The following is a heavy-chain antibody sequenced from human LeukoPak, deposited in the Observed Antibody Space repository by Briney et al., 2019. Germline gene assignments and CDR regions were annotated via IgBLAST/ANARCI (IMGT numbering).Heavy chain of an antibody. J-gene: IGHJ4*02. D-gene: IGHD1-26*01. CDR3: AKGGSGSYYRLDDF. Sequence: GGSLRLSCAASGFTFSNYGMYWLRQAPGMGLEWVAYISSDRSYKNYGDSVKGRFTISRDNSRNTLDLQMNSLRAEDTAVYYCAKGGSGSYYRLDDFWGQGTLVTVSS. CDR2: ISSDRSYK. CDR1: GFTFSNYG. V-gene: IGHV3-30*04.